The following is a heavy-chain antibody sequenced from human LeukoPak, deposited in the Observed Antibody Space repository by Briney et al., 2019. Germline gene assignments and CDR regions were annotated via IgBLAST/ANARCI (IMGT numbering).Heavy chain of an antibody. CDR2: ISSSGSYI. V-gene: IGHV3-21*01. CDR3: ARSRSSGWSEFYY. J-gene: IGHJ4*02. Sequence: GGSLRLSCAASGFTFNSYSMNWVRQAPGKGLEWVSSISSSGSYIYHADSVKGRFTISRDNAKNSLYLQMNSLRAEDTAVYYCARSRSSGWSEFYYWGQGTLFTVSS. CDR1: GFTFNSYS. D-gene: IGHD6-19*01.